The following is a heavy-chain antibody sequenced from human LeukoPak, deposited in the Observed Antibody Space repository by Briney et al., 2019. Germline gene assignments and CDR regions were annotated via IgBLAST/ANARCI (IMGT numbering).Heavy chain of an antibody. D-gene: IGHD3-10*01. V-gene: IGHV4-34*01. J-gene: IGHJ3*02. Sequence: PSETLSLTCAVYGGSFSGYYWSWIRQPPGKGLEWIGEINHSGSTNYYPSLKSRVTISVDTSKNQFSLKLSSVTAADTAVYYCASLRGHDAFDIWGQGTMVTVSS. CDR3: ASLRGHDAFDI. CDR1: GGSFSGYY. CDR2: INHSGST.